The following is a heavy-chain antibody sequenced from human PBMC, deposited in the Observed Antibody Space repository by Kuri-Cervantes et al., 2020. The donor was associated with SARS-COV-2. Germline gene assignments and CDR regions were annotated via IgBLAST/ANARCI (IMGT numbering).Heavy chain of an antibody. CDR2: IYHSGST. D-gene: IGHD6-6*01. J-gene: IGHJ5*02. V-gene: IGHV4-38-2*02. CDR3: ARRGSSKGWWFDP. CDR1: GGSISSYY. Sequence: GSLRLSCTVSGGSISSYYWGWIRQPPGKGLEWIGSIYHSGSTYYNPSLKSRVTISVDTSKNQFSLKLSSVTAADTAVYYCARRGSSKGWWFDPWGQGTLVTVSS.